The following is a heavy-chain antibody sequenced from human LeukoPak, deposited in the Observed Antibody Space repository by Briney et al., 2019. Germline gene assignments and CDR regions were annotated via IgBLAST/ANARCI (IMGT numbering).Heavy chain of an antibody. V-gene: IGHV7-4-1*02. J-gene: IGHJ3*02. D-gene: IGHD3-22*01. Sequence: ASVKVSCKASGYTFTSYAMNWVRQAPGQGLEWMGWINTNTGNPTYAQGFTGRFVFSLDTSVSTAYLQISSLKAEDTAVYYCARDLVHYYDSSGSPDAFDIWGQGTMVTVSS. CDR1: GYTFTSYA. CDR3: ARDLVHYYDSSGSPDAFDI. CDR2: INTNTGNP.